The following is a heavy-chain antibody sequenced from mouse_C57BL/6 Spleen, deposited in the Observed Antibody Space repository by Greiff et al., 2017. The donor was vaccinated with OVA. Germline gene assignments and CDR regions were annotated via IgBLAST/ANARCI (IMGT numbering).Heavy chain of an antibody. Sequence: VQLQQSGPVLVKPGASVKMSCKASGYTFTDYYMNWVKQSHGKSLEWIGVINPYNGGTSYNQKFKGKATLTVDKSSSTAYMELNSLTSEDSAVYYCAREGFITTVMDYWGQGTSVTVSS. CDR3: AREGFITTVMDY. V-gene: IGHV1-19*01. D-gene: IGHD1-1*01. CDR1: GYTFTDYY. CDR2: INPYNGGT. J-gene: IGHJ4*01.